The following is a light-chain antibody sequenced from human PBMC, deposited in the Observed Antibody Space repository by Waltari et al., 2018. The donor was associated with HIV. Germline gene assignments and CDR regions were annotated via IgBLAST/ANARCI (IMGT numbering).Light chain of an antibody. J-gene: IGKJ1*01. Sequence: DIQMTQSPSSLSASVGDRVTITCRASQTISTDLNWYQQKPGEAPKILFYGASTFQSGVPSRFSGSVSGTDFTRTISCLQPEDFATYFCQQTCSTPWTFGQGTSVEVK. V-gene: IGKV1-39*01. CDR1: QTISTD. CDR2: GAS. CDR3: QQTCSTPWT.